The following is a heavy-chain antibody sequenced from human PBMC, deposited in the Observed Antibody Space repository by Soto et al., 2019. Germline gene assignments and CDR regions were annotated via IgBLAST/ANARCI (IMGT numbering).Heavy chain of an antibody. V-gene: IGHV4-34*01. CDR2: INHSGST. CDR1: GGSFSGYY. Sequence: SETLSLTCAVYGGSFSGYYWSWIRQPPGKGLEWIGEINHSGSTNYNPSLKSRVTISVDTSKNQFSLKLSSVTAADTAVYYWARVDPIAAAGPGRDWFDPWGQGTLVTVSS. D-gene: IGHD6-13*01. J-gene: IGHJ5*02. CDR3: ARVDPIAAAGPGRDWFDP.